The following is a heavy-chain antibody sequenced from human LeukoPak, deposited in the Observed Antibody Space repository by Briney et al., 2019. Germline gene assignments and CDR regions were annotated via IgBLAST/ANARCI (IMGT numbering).Heavy chain of an antibody. J-gene: IGHJ4*02. CDR2: TSSSSSHI. CDR1: GFIFRTYS. D-gene: IGHD1-26*01. CDR3: ARDLGVGGTMTLDY. V-gene: IGHV3-21*06. Sequence: GGSLRLSCAAAGFIFRTYSVRWGRQAGGEGREWVSDTSSSSSHIYYSDSVKGRFTISRDNAKDSLYLQLNSLRAEDTAVFYCARDLGVGGTMTLDYWGQGTLVTVSS.